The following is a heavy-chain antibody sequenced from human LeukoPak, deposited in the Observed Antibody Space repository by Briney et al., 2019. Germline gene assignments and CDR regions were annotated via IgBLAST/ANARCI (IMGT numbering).Heavy chain of an antibody. J-gene: IGHJ4*02. Sequence: GESLKISCKGSGYSFTSYWIGWVRQMPGKGLEWMGIIYPGDSGTRYSPSFQGQVTISADKSISTAYLQWSSLKASDTAMYYCARLEWETYYYDSSGYTYYFDYWGQGTLVTVSS. CDR1: GYSFTSYW. V-gene: IGHV5-51*01. D-gene: IGHD3-22*01. CDR3: ARLEWETYYYDSSGYTYYFDY. CDR2: IYPGDSGT.